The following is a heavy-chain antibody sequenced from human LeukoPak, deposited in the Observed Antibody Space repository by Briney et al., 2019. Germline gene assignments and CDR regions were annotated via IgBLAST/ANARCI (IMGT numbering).Heavy chain of an antibody. D-gene: IGHD4-17*01. CDR3: ARARYGDYEIYY. CDR2: IWYDGSNK. J-gene: IGHJ4*02. V-gene: IGHV3-33*01. CDR1: GFTFSSYG. Sequence: GGSLRLSCAASGFTFSSYGMHWVRQAPGKGLEWVAVIWYDGSNKYYADSVKGRFTISGDNSKNTLYLQMNSLRAEDTAVYYCARARYGDYEIYYWGQGTLVTVSS.